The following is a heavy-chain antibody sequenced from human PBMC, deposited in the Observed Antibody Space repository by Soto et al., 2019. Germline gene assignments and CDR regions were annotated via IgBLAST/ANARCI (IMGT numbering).Heavy chain of an antibody. CDR3: AKDGRVAGELYYSYGMDV. D-gene: IGHD1-26*01. CDR2: ISWNSGSI. J-gene: IGHJ6*02. Sequence: GGSLRLSCAASGFTFDDYAMHWVRQAPGKGLEWVSGISWNSGSIGYADSVKGRFTISRDNAKNSLYLQMNSLRAEDTALYYCAKDGRVAGELYYSYGMDVWGQGTTVTVSS. V-gene: IGHV3-9*01. CDR1: GFTFDDYA.